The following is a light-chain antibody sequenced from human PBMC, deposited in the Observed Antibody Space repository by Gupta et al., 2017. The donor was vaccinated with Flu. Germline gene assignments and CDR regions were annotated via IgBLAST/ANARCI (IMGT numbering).Light chain of an antibody. V-gene: IGKV2-30*01. Sequence: DVVMTQSPLSLPVTLGQPASISCRSSQSLLYSDGHTYLNWFHLRPGQSPRRLIYKVSNRDSGVPDRFSGNGSGTDFTLKITRVEAEDVGVYYCMQGTHWPYTFGQGTNLEIK. CDR2: KVS. J-gene: IGKJ2*01. CDR3: MQGTHWPYT. CDR1: QSLLYSDGHTY.